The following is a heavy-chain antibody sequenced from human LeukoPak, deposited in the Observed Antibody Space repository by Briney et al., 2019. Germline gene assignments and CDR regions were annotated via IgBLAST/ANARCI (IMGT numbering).Heavy chain of an antibody. CDR3: ARDWHIVVVSANDY. V-gene: IGHV1-18*01. D-gene: IGHD2-21*02. J-gene: IGHJ4*02. CDR1: GYTFTNYG. CDR2: ISAYNGNT. Sequence: EASVKVSCKASGYTFTNYGITWVRQAPGQGLEWMGWISAYNGNTDYAQKFQGRITMTTDTSTSTVYMELRSLRSDDTAVYYCARDWHIVVVSANDYWGQGTLSPSPQ.